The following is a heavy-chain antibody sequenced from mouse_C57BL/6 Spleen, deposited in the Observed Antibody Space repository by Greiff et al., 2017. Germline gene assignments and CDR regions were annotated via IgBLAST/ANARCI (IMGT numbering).Heavy chain of an antibody. CDR3: ASGNYGSSYDYWYFDV. CDR2: IDPEDGET. CDR1: GFNIKDYY. Sequence: VHVKQSGAELVKPGASVKLSCTASGFNIKDYYMHWVKQRTEQGLEWIGRIDPEDGETKYAPKFQGKATITADTSSNPAYLQLSSLTSEDTAVYYCASGNYGSSYDYWYFDVWGTGTTVTVAS. V-gene: IGHV14-2*01. D-gene: IGHD1-1*01. J-gene: IGHJ1*03.